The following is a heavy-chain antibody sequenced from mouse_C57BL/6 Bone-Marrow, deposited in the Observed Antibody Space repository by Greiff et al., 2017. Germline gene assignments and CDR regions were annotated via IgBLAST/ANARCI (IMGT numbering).Heavy chain of an antibody. V-gene: IGHV1-82*01. J-gene: IGHJ3*01. D-gene: IGHD1-1*01. CDR3: LITTVDAY. Sequence: QVQLQQSGAELVKPGASVKISCKASGYAFSSSWMNWVKQRPGKGLEWIGRIYPGDGDTNYNGKFKGKATLTADKSSSTAYMQLSSLTSEDSAVYFCLITTVDAYWGQGTLVTVSA. CDR2: IYPGDGDT. CDR1: GYAFSSSW.